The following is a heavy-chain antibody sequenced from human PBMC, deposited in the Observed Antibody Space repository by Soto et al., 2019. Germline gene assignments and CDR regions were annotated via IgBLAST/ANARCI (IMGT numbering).Heavy chain of an antibody. CDR2: IYDSGST. D-gene: IGHD3-3*01. V-gene: IGHV4-59*01. J-gene: IGHJ6*03. CDR3: AGSRFWSGYYDYYYMDV. CDR1: GGSISSYY. Sequence: QVQLQESGPGLVKPSETLSLTCTVPGGSISSYYWSWIRQPPGKGLEWIGYIYDSGSTNYNPSLKGRVIRSVVTSKNQFSLKLSSVTAADTAVYYCAGSRFWSGYYDYYYMDVWGKGTTVTVSS.